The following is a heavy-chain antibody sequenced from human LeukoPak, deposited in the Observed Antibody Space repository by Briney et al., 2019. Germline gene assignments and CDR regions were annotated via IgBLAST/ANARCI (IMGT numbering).Heavy chain of an antibody. CDR1: GFTFSSYS. D-gene: IGHD1-1*01. CDR2: ISSSSSTI. CDR3: AAWNWNVYYFNY. Sequence: RPGGSLRLSCAASGFTFSSYSMNWVRQAPGKGLEWVSYISSSSSTIYYADSVKGRFTISRDNSKNTLYLQMNSLRAEDAAVYYCAAWNWNVYYFNYWGQGTLVTVSS. J-gene: IGHJ4*02. V-gene: IGHV3-48*01.